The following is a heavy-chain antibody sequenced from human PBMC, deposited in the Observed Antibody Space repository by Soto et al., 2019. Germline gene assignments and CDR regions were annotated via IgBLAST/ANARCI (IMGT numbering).Heavy chain of an antibody. J-gene: IGHJ4*02. D-gene: IGHD6-6*01. CDR2: IIPIFGTA. V-gene: IGHV1-69*06. CDR1: GGTFSSYA. Sequence: QVQLVQSGAEVKKPGSSVKVSCKAAGGTFSSYAISWVRQAPGQGLEWMGGIIPIFGTANYAQKFQGRVTITADKSTSTAYMELGSLRSEDTAVYSCARVRSGSSSGYYFDSWGRGTLVTVSS. CDR3: ARVRSGSSSGYYFDS.